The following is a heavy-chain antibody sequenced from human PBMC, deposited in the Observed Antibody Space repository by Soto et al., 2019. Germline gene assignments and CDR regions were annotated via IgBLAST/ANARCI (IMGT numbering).Heavy chain of an antibody. Sequence: AGGSLRLSCAGSGFTFGGYAMSWFRQAPGKGLGGVGFIRSKAYGGTTEYAASVKGRFTISRDDSKSIAYLQMNSLKTEDTAVYYCTRDASSLILTGYYGCGPCFDYWGQGTLVTVSS. V-gene: IGHV3-49*03. D-gene: IGHD3-9*01. CDR1: GFTFGGYA. CDR2: IRSKAYGGTT. J-gene: IGHJ4*02. CDR3: TRDASSLILTGYYGCGPCFDY.